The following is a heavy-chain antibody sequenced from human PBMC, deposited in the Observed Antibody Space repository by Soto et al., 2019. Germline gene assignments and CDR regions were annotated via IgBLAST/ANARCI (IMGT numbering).Heavy chain of an antibody. CDR3: ARDRVAGTSYYYYGMDV. J-gene: IGHJ6*02. D-gene: IGHD6-19*01. CDR2: IYYSGST. V-gene: IGHV4-59*01. CDR1: GGSISSYY. Sequence: QVQLQESGPGLVKPSETLSLTCTVSGGSISSYYWSWSQQPPGKGLEWIGYIYYSGSTNYNPSLKSRVTISVDTSKNQFSLKLSSVTAADTAVYYCARDRVAGTSYYYYGMDVWGQGTTVTVSS.